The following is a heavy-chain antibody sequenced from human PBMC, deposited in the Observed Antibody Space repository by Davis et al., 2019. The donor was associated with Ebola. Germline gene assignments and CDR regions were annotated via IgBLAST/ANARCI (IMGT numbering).Heavy chain of an antibody. CDR1: GGTFSSYA. V-gene: IGHV1-69*10. D-gene: IGHD2-15*01. CDR2: IIPILGIA. CDR3: ATGDCSGGSCYSLDY. Sequence: SVKVSCKASGGTFSSYAISWVRQAPGQGLEWMGGIIPILGIANYAQKFQGRVTMTEDTSTDTAYMELSSLRSEDTAVYYCATGDCSGGSCYSLDYWGQGTLVTVSS. J-gene: IGHJ4*02.